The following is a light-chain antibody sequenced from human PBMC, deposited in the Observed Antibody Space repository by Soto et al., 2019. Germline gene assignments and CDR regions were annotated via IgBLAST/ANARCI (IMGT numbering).Light chain of an antibody. CDR1: QTVRSGF. CDR2: GAS. CDR3: QHYGRSSWT. Sequence: DIELTQSPGTLSLSPGERVTLSCRASQTVRSGFVAWYQQKPGQAPRLLIYGASTRATGIPVRFSGSGSGTDFTLTISSLEPEHLAVYYCQHYGRSSWTFGQGTKVEIK. V-gene: IGKV3-20*01. J-gene: IGKJ1*01.